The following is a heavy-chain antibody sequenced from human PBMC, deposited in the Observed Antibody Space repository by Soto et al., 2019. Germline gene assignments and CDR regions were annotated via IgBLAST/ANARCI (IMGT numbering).Heavy chain of an antibody. CDR2: IIPIFGTA. CDR1: GGTFSSYA. V-gene: IGHV1-69*13. J-gene: IGHJ4*02. CDR3: ARGKGLLDTAMATDY. Sequence: GASVKVSCKASGGTFSSYAISWVRQAPGQGLEWMGGIIPIFGTANYAQKFQGRVTITADESTSTAYMELSSLRSEDTAVYYCARGKGLLDTAMATDYWGQGTLVTAPQ. D-gene: IGHD5-18*01.